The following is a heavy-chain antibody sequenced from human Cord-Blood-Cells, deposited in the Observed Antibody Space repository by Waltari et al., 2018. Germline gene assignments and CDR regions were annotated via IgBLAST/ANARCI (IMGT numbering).Heavy chain of an antibody. CDR3: ARRYYDFWSGYYYYYYGMDV. D-gene: IGHD3-3*01. CDR2: INHSGST. Sequence: QVQLQQWGAGLLKPSETLSLTCAVYGGSFSGYYWSWIRQPPGKGLEWIGEINHSGSTNYNPSLKSRVTISVDTSKNQFSLKLSSVTAADTAVYYCARRYYDFWSGYYYYYYGMDVWGQGP. V-gene: IGHV4-34*01. CDR1: GGSFSGYY. J-gene: IGHJ6*02.